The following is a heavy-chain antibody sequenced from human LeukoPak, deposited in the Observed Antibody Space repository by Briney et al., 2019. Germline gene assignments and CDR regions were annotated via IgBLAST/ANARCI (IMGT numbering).Heavy chain of an antibody. CDR2: IYYSGST. CDR1: GGSFSGYY. J-gene: IGHJ4*02. CDR3: ARDCSSTSCGRVYYFDY. Sequence: SETLSLTCAVYGGSFSGYYWSWIRQPPGKGLEWIGSIYYSGSTYYNPSLKSRVTISVDTSKNQFSLKLSSVTAADTAVYYCARDCSSTSCGRVYYFDYWGQGTLVTVSS. D-gene: IGHD2-2*01. V-gene: IGHV4-34*01.